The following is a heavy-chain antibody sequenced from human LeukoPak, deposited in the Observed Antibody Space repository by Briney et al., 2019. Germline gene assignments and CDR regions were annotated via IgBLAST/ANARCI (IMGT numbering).Heavy chain of an antibody. Sequence: GGSLRLSCAGSGFSFRSYAMNWVCQAPGKGLEWVALISYDGRNKYYADSVKGRFTISSDISNNTLFLQMNSLRGEDTAVYYCACDQWLATSNAFDVWGQGTMVTVSS. J-gene: IGHJ3*01. V-gene: IGHV3-30*04. CDR1: GFSFRSYA. D-gene: IGHD6-19*01. CDR2: ISYDGRNK. CDR3: ACDQWLATSNAFDV.